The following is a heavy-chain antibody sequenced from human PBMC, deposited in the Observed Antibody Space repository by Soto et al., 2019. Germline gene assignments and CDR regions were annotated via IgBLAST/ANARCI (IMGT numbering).Heavy chain of an antibody. V-gene: IGHV1-69*13. J-gene: IGHJ5*02. CDR2: IIPIFGTA. D-gene: IGHD6-13*01. Sequence: EASMKVSCKASGGTFSSYAISWVRQAPGQGLEWMGGIIPIFGTANYAQKFQGRVTITADESTSTAYMELSSLRSEDTAVYYCARGPIALNWFDPWGKGTLVSVS. CDR1: GGTFSSYA. CDR3: ARGPIALNWFDP.